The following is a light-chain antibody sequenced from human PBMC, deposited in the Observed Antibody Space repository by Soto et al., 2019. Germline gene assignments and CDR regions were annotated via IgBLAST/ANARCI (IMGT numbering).Light chain of an antibody. CDR2: LRSDGSH. J-gene: IGLJ2*01. V-gene: IGLV4-69*01. CDR3: QTWGTGFQV. CDR1: SGHSTYD. Sequence: QSVLTQSPSASASLGASVKLTCTLSSGHSTYDIAWHQQQPDKGPRYLMRLRSDGSHSKGAGIPDRFSGSSSGAERYLTIPSLQSEDDADYYCQTWGTGFQVFGGGTKLTVL.